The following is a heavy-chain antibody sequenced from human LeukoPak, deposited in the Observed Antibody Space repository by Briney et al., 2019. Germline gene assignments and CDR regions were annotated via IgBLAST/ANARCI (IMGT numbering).Heavy chain of an antibody. Sequence: GGSLRLSCAASGFTFSSYEMNWVRQAPGKGLEWVAVISYDGTNKYYADSLKGRFTISRDNSKNTLYLQMNSLRAEDTAVYYCARGPKYISATGPYYFDYWGQGTPVTVSS. D-gene: IGHD6-13*01. CDR1: GFTFSSYE. CDR3: ARGPKYISATGPYYFDY. CDR2: ISYDGTNK. J-gene: IGHJ4*02. V-gene: IGHV3-30*03.